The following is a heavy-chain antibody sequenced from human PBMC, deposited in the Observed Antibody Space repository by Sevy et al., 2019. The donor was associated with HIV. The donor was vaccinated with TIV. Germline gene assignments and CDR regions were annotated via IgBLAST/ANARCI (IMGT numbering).Heavy chain of an antibody. CDR2: ISGSGTST. CDR3: GKVWIFGAWGFYDY. D-gene: IGHD3-3*01. Sequence: GGSLRLSCAASGFSFSTYAMTWVRQAPGKGLEWVSGISGSGTSTYYTDSVKGRFTISRDNSKNTVYLQMNNLRAEDTAVYYCGKVWIFGAWGFYDYWGQGTLVTVSS. J-gene: IGHJ4*02. V-gene: IGHV3-23*01. CDR1: GFSFSTYA.